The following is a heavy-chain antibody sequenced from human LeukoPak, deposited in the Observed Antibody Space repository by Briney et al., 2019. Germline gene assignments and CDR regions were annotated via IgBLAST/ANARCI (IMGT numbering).Heavy chain of an antibody. D-gene: IGHD3-9*01. V-gene: IGHV1-18*01. CDR3: ARTQGYYDILN. CDR1: GYTFTSYA. Sequence: GASVKVSCKTSGYTFTSYAISWVRKAPGQGLEWMGWISGSNGHTRLAQKFQGRVTMTIETSTTTVNMELNSLRLDDTAVYYCARTQGYYDILNWGQGTLVTVSS. J-gene: IGHJ4*02. CDR2: ISGSNGHT.